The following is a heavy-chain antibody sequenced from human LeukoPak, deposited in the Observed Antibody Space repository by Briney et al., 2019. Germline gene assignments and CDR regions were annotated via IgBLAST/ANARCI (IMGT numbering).Heavy chain of an antibody. CDR1: AHTFTVYY. CDR2: IKADNGDT. V-gene: IGHV1-2*02. CDR3: ARDNRWSFDY. Sequence: GASVTVCFTSSAHTFTVYYMHRVRHAQGQGRGWMGCIKADNGDTNYAQKFQGRVTITRDTSISTVYMEMSRLSSDDTALYYCARDNRWSFDYWGQGTVVTVSS. D-gene: IGHD2-15*01. J-gene: IGHJ4*02.